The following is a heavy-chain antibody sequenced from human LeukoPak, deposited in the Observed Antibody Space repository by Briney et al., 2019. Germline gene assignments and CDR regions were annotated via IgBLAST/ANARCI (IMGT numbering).Heavy chain of an antibody. Sequence: SETLSLTCTVSGVSISNYFWSWIRQPAGKGLEWIGRIDTSGTTNYNPSLKSRVTMSVDTSKNQFSLRLRSVTAADTAVYYCARGQGHCSGGTCYSKWVDYWGQGTLVTVSS. V-gene: IGHV4-4*07. CDR3: ARGQGHCSGGTCYSKWVDY. CDR1: GVSISNYF. J-gene: IGHJ4*02. CDR2: IDTSGTT. D-gene: IGHD2-15*01.